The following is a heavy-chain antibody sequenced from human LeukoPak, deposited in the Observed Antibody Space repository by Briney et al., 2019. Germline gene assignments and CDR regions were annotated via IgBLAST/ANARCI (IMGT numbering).Heavy chain of an antibody. J-gene: IGHJ4*02. D-gene: IGHD2-2*01. CDR3: ARYCSSTSCYSDY. CDR1: GYMFTGYY. Sequence: ASVKVSCKASGYMFTGYYMHWVRQAPGQGLEWMGWINPSSGGTVYAQKFQGRVTMTRDTSITTAYMELTRLTSDDTAVYYCARYCSSTSCYSDYWGQGTLVTVSS. V-gene: IGHV1-2*02. CDR2: INPSSGGT.